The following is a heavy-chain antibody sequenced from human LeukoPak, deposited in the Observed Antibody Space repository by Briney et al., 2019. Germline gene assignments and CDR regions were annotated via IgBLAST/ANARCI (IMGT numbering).Heavy chain of an antibody. Sequence: SVKVSCKASGGTFSTYAISWVRQAPGQGLEWMGGIIPIFGTANYAQKFQGRVTITADESTSTAYMELSSLRSEDTAVYYCARDNGRSPCGGNSDYYYGMDVWGQGTTVTVSS. CDR1: GGTFSTYA. CDR2: IIPIFGTA. V-gene: IGHV1-69*13. J-gene: IGHJ6*02. D-gene: IGHD4-23*01. CDR3: ARDNGRSPCGGNSDYYYGMDV.